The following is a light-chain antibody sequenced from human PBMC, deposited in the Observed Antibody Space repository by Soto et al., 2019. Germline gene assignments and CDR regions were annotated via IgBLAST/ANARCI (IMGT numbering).Light chain of an antibody. Sequence: QSALTQPASVSGSPGQSITFSCTGTSSDIGGYNYVSWYQQHPGKAPKLMIYEVSNRPSGVSDRFSGSKSGNTASLTISGLQAEDEADYYRTPYTSSPPNFVFGTGTKLTVL. V-gene: IGLV2-14*01. CDR1: SSDIGGYNY. CDR2: EVS. CDR3: TPYTSSPPNFV. J-gene: IGLJ1*01.